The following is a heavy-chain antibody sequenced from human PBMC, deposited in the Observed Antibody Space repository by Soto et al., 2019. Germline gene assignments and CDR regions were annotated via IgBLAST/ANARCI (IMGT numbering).Heavy chain of an antibody. CDR1: GFTFSSYA. Sequence: QVQLVESGGGVVQPGRSLRLSCAASGFTFSSYAMHWVRQAPGKGLEWVAVISYDGSNKYYADSVKGRFTISRDNSKNTMYLKMNSLRAEDTAVYYCVTPQGYGDYGALFDYWGQGTLVTVSS. CDR3: VTPQGYGDYGALFDY. CDR2: ISYDGSNK. D-gene: IGHD4-17*01. J-gene: IGHJ4*02. V-gene: IGHV3-30-3*01.